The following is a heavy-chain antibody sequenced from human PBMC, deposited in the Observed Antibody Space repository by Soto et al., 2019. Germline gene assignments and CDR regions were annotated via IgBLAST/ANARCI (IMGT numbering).Heavy chain of an antibody. CDR1: CGFISSYY. J-gene: IGHJ5*02. D-gene: IGHD4-17*01. V-gene: IGHV4-59*01. Sequence: SEALSLRRTVSCGFISSYYCSWIRQPPGKGLEWIGYVYYSGSTNYNPSLKSRVTISVDTSKNQFSLKLSSVTAADTAVYYCARCPLWGDYSCVRFDPWGQGTMVPVSS. CDR2: VYYSGST. CDR3: ARCPLWGDYSCVRFDP.